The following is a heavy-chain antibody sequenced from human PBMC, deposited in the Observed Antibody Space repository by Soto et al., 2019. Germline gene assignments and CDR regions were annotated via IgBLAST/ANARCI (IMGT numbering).Heavy chain of an antibody. CDR2: IYYSGST. V-gene: IGHV4-59*08. J-gene: IGHJ6*03. D-gene: IGHD3-3*01. Sequence: SETLSLTCTVSGGSISSYYWSWIRQPPGKGLEWIGYIYYSGSTNYNPSLKSRVTISVDTSKNQFSLKLSSVTAADTAVYYCARRPDYDFWCWYYTDYYYYYMDGWGQVTTVTVSS. CDR3: ARRPDYDFWCWYYTDYYYYYMDG. CDR1: GGSISSYY.